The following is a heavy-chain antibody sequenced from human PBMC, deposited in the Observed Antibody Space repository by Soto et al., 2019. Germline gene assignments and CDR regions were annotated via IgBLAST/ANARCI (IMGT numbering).Heavy chain of an antibody. CDR1: GGSISSGGYS. V-gene: IGHV4-30-2*01. CDR3: ASRPSGSGFDP. D-gene: IGHD1-26*01. J-gene: IGHJ5*02. CDR2: IYHSGST. Sequence: QLQLQESGSGLVKPSQTLSLTCAVSGGSISSGGYSWSWIRQPPGKGLECIGYIYHSGSTYYNPSLKSRVTISVDRSKNQFSLKLSSVTAADMAVYYCASRPSGSGFDPWGQGTLVTVSS.